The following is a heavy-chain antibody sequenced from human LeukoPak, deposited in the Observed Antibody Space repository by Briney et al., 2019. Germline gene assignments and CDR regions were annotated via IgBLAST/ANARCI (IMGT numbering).Heavy chain of an antibody. CDR2: ISSSSSTI. D-gene: IGHD3-10*01. V-gene: IGHV3-48*01. CDR3: ARDWPTMVRGVSYYYMDV. Sequence: GGSLRLSCAASGFTFSSYSMNWVRQAPGKGLEWVSYISSSSSTIYYADSVKGRFTISRDNAKNSLYLQMNSLRAEDTAVYYCARDWPTMVRGVSYYYMDVWGKGTTVTVSS. CDR1: GFTFSSYS. J-gene: IGHJ6*03.